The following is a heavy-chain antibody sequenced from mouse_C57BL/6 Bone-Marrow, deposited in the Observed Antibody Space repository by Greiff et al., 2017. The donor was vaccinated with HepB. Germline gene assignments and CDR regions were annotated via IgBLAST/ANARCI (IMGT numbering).Heavy chain of an antibody. D-gene: IGHD2-4*01. CDR1: GYTFTSYW. V-gene: IGHV1-72*01. Sequence: QVQLQQPGAELVKPGASVKLSCKASGYTFTSYWMHWLKQRPGRGLEWIGRIDPNSGGTKYNEKFKSKATLTVDKPSSTAYMQFSSLTSEDSAVYYGARRGPFYDDYDVGAMDYWGQGTSVTVSS. CDR2: IDPNSGGT. J-gene: IGHJ4*01. CDR3: ARRGPFYDDYDVGAMDY.